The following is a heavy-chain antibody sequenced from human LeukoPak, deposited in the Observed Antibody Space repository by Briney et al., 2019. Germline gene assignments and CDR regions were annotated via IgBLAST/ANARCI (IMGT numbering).Heavy chain of an antibody. J-gene: IGHJ3*02. CDR2: LYWDDDK. D-gene: IGHD3-22*01. CDR1: RFSLSTAGVG. Sequence: SGPTLVNPTQPLTLTCPFSRFSLSTAGVGVTWIRQPPGKALERLALLYWDDDKRKSQYLKSRLTNTKDTSKNQVVLTVTNTDPVDTARYYCARSVLEDSTGYYTDAVDIWGQGTMVTVSS. V-gene: IGHV2-5*02. CDR3: ARSVLEDSTGYYTDAVDI.